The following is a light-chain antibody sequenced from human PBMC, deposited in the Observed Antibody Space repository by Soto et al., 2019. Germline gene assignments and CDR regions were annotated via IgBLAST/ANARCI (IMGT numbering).Light chain of an antibody. Sequence: EIVLTQSPGTLSLSPGERATLSCRASQSVSGSLAWYQQKPGQAPRFLIYGASSRATGIPDRFSGSGSGTDFTLTISRLEPEDSAEYYCQQYGSSPYTFGQGTKLEIK. CDR2: GAS. J-gene: IGKJ2*01. CDR1: QSVSGS. CDR3: QQYGSSPYT. V-gene: IGKV3-20*01.